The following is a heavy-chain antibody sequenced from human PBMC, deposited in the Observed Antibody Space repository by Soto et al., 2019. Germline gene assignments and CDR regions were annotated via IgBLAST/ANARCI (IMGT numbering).Heavy chain of an antibody. J-gene: IGHJ4*02. CDR2: ITSSGDRT. CDR1: GFTFSYYE. Sequence: GGSLRLSCAASGFTFSYYEMNWVRQAPGKGLEWISYITSSGDRTKYADSVKGRFTISRDNAKNSLYLQMTSLSAEDTGLYYCARDIFDNWGQGTLVTVSS. V-gene: IGHV3-48*03. CDR3: ARDIFDN.